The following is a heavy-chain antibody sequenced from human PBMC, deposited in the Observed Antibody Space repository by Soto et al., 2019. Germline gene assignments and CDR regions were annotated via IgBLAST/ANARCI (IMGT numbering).Heavy chain of an antibody. CDR2: ISPNDGNT. CDR3: VRDYYYGSGTYYKLDY. D-gene: IGHD3-10*01. Sequence: ASVKVSCKASGYTFTSYYINWVRQAPGQGLEWMGRISPNDGNTNYAQKLQGRVTMTTDTSTSTAYMELRSLRSDDTAVYYCVRDYYYGSGTYYKLDYWGPGTLVTVSS. V-gene: IGHV1-18*04. J-gene: IGHJ4*02. CDR1: GYTFTSYY.